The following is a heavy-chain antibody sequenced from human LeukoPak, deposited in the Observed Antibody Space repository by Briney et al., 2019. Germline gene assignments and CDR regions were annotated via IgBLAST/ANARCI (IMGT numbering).Heavy chain of an antibody. D-gene: IGHD3-22*01. Sequence: PGGSLRLSCAASGFTVSRSYMSWVRQAPGKGLEWASVFYSGGRTYYADSVKGRFTISRDNSKNTLYLQMNSLRAEDTAVYYCASNYYDSSGYYWDYWGQGTLVTVSS. CDR3: ASNYYDSSGYYWDY. V-gene: IGHV3-53*01. J-gene: IGHJ4*02. CDR2: FYSGGRT. CDR1: GFTVSRSY.